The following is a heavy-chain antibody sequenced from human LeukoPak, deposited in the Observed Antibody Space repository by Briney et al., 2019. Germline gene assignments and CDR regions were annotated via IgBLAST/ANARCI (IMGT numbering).Heavy chain of an antibody. D-gene: IGHD3-22*01. CDR2: ISAYNGNT. V-gene: IGHV1-18*01. CDR3: ARVESYYYDTSDKDAFDI. Sequence: ASVKVSCKASGYTFTSYGISWVRQAPGQGLEWMGWISAYNGNTNYAQKLQGRVTMTTDTSTSTAYMELRSLRSDDTAVYYCARVESYYYDTSDKDAFDIWGQGTMVTVSS. CDR1: GYTFTSYG. J-gene: IGHJ3*02.